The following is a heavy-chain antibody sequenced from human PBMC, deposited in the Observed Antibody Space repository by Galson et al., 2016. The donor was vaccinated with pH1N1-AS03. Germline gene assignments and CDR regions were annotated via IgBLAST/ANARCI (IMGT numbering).Heavy chain of an antibody. CDR3: AKAERGGYYFRLTFEI. J-gene: IGHJ3*02. CDR2: ISWDGSNT. CDR1: GFSFNDHA. D-gene: IGHD3-22*01. Sequence: SLRLSCAASGFSFNDHALHWVRRAPGKGLEWVSGISWDGSNTDYADSVKGRFTISRDNAKNSLYLQMNSLRPEDTALYYCAKAERGGYYFRLTFEIWGQGTMVTASS. V-gene: IGHV3-9*01.